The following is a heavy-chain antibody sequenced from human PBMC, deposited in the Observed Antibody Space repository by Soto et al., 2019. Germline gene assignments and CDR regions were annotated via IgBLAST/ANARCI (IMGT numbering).Heavy chain of an antibody. CDR2: ISYSGTT. CDR3: ARDGGDSLTPYYAGMDV. Sequence: QVQLQESGPGLVKPSQTLSLTCSVSGGPISSSGHYWSWIRQHPGKGLEWIGFISYSGTTFYNKSLKSRLSISGDTSRNQFSLRLTSVTAADTAVYYCARDGGDSLTPYYAGMDVWGQGTTVTVSS. CDR1: GGPISSSGHY. D-gene: IGHD3-9*01. V-gene: IGHV4-31*03. J-gene: IGHJ6*02.